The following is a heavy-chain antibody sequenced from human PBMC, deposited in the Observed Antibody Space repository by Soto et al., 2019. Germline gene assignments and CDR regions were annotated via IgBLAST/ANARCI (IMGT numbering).Heavy chain of an antibody. J-gene: IGHJ4*02. CDR2: INNDGSST. CDR3: VRDQDSRGYSVFNH. Sequence: GGSHRLSSTASGFNLESFFMHWVRQAPGKGLMWVSRINNDGSSTTYADSVKGRFTISRDNAKNTLYLQMNSLRADDTAVYFCVRDQDSRGYSVFNHWGQGAQVTVSS. V-gene: IGHV3-74*01. D-gene: IGHD3-22*01. CDR1: GFNLESFF.